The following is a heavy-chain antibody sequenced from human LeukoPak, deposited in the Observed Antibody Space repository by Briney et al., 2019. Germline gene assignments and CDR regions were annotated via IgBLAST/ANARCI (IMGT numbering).Heavy chain of an antibody. J-gene: IGHJ4*02. Sequence: SETLSPTCTVSGGSISSGDYYWSWIRQPPGKGLEWIGYIYYSGSTYYNPSLKSRVTISVDTSKNQFSLKLSSVTAADTAVYYCAREADVWGNHYFDYWGQGTLVTVSS. V-gene: IGHV4-30-4*01. D-gene: IGHD3-16*01. CDR2: IYYSGST. CDR3: AREADVWGNHYFDY. CDR1: GGSISSGDYY.